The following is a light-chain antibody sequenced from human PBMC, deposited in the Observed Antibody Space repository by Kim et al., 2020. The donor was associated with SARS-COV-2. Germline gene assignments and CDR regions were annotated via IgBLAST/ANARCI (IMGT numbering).Light chain of an antibody. Sequence: QSVLTQPPSVSAAPGQRVTISCSGSRSNVGNNYVSWYQQFPGTAPKLLIYDNNKRPSGIDDRFSGSKSGTSATLGITGLQTGDEADYYCGTWDGSLTARWVFGGGTKVTVL. J-gene: IGLJ3*02. CDR2: DNN. V-gene: IGLV1-51*01. CDR1: RSNVGNNY. CDR3: GTWDGSLTARWV.